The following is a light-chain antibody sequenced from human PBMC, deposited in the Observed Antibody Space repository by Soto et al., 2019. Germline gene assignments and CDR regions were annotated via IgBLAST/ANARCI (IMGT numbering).Light chain of an antibody. Sequence: EIVLTQSPGSLSLSSGERASLXCRASQSLNSSSLAWNQQQPRQAPRLLNYGAASRANGSPDRFSGSGSGTAFTLTISRLEPEDFAVYYRQQYGSSPSTFGQGTRLEIK. V-gene: IGKV3-20*01. CDR2: GAA. CDR1: QSLNSSS. J-gene: IGKJ5*01. CDR3: QQYGSSPST.